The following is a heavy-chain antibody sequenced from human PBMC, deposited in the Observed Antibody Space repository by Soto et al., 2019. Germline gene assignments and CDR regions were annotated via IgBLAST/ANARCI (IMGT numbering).Heavy chain of an antibody. V-gene: IGHV3-9*01. D-gene: IGHD6-19*01. CDR2: ISWNSGSI. CDR3: AKSHTTSGWYVTTDY. Sequence: ASGFTFGDYAMQWVRQAPGKGLEWVSAISWNSGSIDYADSVKGRFTISRDNAKNSLYLQMNSLRAEDTASYYCAKSHTTSGWYVTTDYWGQGTRVTVSS. J-gene: IGHJ4*02. CDR1: GFTFGDYA.